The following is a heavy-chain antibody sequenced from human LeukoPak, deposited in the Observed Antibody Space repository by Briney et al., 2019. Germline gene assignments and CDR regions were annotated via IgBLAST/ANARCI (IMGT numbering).Heavy chain of an antibody. CDR2: ISSSSSYI. Sequence: GGSLRLSCAASGFTFSSYSMNWVRQAPGKGLEWVSSISSSSSYIYYADSVKGRLTISRDNAKNSLYLQMNSLRAEDTAVYYCARNLKVRGAQGKNWFDPWGQGTLVTVSS. J-gene: IGHJ5*02. V-gene: IGHV3-21*01. CDR3: ARNLKVRGAQGKNWFDP. D-gene: IGHD3-10*01. CDR1: GFTFSSYS.